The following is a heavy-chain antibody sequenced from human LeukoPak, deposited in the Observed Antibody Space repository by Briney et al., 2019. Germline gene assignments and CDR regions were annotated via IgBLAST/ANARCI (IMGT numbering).Heavy chain of an antibody. V-gene: IGHV3-15*01. CDR1: GFTFGDYA. J-gene: IGHJ4*02. D-gene: IGHD3-10*01. CDR3: LRDWYGSGSYWQIRESYFDY. CDR2: IKSKTDGGTT. Sequence: RSLRLSCTASGFTFGDYAMSWVRQAPGKGLEWVGRIKSKTDGGTTDYAAPVKGRFTISRDDSKNTLYLQMNSLKTEDTAVYYCLRDWYGSGSYWQIRESYFDYWGQGSLVTVSS.